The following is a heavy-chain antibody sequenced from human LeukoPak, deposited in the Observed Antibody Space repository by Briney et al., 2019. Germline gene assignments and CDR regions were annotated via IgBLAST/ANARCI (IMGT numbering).Heavy chain of an antibody. CDR3: AREAAAAGTGAFDT. J-gene: IGHJ3*02. CDR1: GGSISSGGYY. D-gene: IGHD6-13*01. Sequence: KPSQTLSLTCTVSGGSISSGGYYWSWIRQHPGKGLEWIGYIYYSGSTYYNPSLKSRVTISVDTSKNQFSLKLSSVTAADTAVYYCAREAAAAGTGAFDTWGQGTMVTVSS. CDR2: IYYSGST. V-gene: IGHV4-31*03.